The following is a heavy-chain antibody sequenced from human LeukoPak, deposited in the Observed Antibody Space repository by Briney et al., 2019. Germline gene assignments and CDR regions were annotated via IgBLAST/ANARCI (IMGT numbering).Heavy chain of an antibody. CDR1: GLTFSHYG. V-gene: IGHV3-23*01. Sequence: GGSLRLSCEGSGLTFSHYGVSWVRQAPGKGLEWISGISGSGNRTYYVDSVKGRFSISRDNSKNTVYLQMNSLRVEDTAVYFCVKASRVGVAGSRFDYWGQGTLVTVSS. J-gene: IGHJ4*02. CDR2: ISGSGNRT. D-gene: IGHD6-19*01. CDR3: VKASRVGVAGSRFDY.